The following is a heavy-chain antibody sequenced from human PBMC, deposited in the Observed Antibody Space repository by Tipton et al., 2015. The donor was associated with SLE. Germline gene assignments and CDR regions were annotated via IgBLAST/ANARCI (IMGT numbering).Heavy chain of an antibody. CDR2: VSAYTPNA. Sequence: QLVQSGAEVKKPGASVEVSCKASGYTFTIYGISWVRQAPGQGLEWMGWVSAYTPNANYAQNLQGRVTMTTDTSTNTAYMELRSLRSDDTAVYYCARAQSAAAGFDSWGQGTLVTVSS. V-gene: IGHV1-18*01. CDR3: ARAQSAAAGFDS. J-gene: IGHJ4*02. D-gene: IGHD6-13*01. CDR1: GYTFTIYG.